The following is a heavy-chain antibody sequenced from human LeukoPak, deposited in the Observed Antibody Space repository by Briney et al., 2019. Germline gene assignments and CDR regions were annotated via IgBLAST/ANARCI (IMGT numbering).Heavy chain of an antibody. Sequence: PSETLSLTCTVSGGSISSSSYYWGWIRQPPGKGLEWIGSIYYSGSTYYNPSLKSRVTISVDTSKNQFSLKLSSVTAADTAVYYCARLPGSYSGVEPLSWGQGTLVTVSS. CDR3: ARLPGSYSGVEPLS. CDR2: IYYSGST. V-gene: IGHV4-39*01. D-gene: IGHD1-26*01. CDR1: GGSISSSSYY. J-gene: IGHJ4*02.